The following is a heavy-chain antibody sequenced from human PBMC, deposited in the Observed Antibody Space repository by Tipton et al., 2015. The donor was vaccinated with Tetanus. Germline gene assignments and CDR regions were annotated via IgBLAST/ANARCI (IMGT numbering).Heavy chain of an antibody. V-gene: IGHV5-51*01. D-gene: IGHD7-27*01. Sequence: QLVQSGAEVKKPGESLKISCQGSGYNFNLYWVAWVRQMPGKGLEWMGIIYPGDSDTRYSPSFQGQVTISAGKSTSPASLQWSRLQASDTAMFYCARRLGPYTGDQIWHFDLWGRGTLVTVSS. CDR1: GYNFNLYW. CDR3: ARRLGPYTGDQIWHFDL. J-gene: IGHJ2*01. CDR2: IYPGDSDT.